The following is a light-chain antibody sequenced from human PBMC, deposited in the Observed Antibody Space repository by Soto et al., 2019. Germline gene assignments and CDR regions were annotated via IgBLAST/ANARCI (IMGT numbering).Light chain of an antibody. J-gene: IGKJ2*01. Sequence: DIQMTQSPSSLSASVGDRVTITCRASQSISSDLNWYQQKPGKAPKLLIYAASSLQSGVPSRFSGSGSGTDFTLTISSLQPEDFATYYCQQSYSTPQTFCQGTKLEIK. CDR2: AAS. V-gene: IGKV1-39*01. CDR1: QSISSD. CDR3: QQSYSTPQT.